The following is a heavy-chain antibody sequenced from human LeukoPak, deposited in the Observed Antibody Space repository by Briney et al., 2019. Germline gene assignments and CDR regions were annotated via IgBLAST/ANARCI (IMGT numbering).Heavy chain of an antibody. CDR2: ISSSSKYI. Sequence: GGSLRLSCAASGFTFSSYAMNWVRQAPGKGLEWVSSISSSSKYIYYADSVKGRFTISRDNAKKSLFLQMNSLRAEDTAVYYCARAGIVATIVMFDYWGQGTLVTVSS. D-gene: IGHD5-12*01. CDR1: GFTFSSYA. CDR3: ARAGIVATIVMFDY. J-gene: IGHJ4*02. V-gene: IGHV3-21*01.